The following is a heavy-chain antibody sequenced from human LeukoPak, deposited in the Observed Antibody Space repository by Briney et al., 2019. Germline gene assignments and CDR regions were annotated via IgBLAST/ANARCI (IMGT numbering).Heavy chain of an antibody. V-gene: IGHV3-7*01. Sequence: GGSLRLSCAASGFTFSSYWMSWVRQAPGKGLEWVANIKQDGSEKYYVDSVKGRFTISRDNAKNSLYLQMNSLRAEDTAVYYCARGSRSRRSYNWNAIDYWGQGTLVTVSS. CDR3: ARGSRSRRSYNWNAIDY. J-gene: IGHJ4*02. CDR2: IKQDGSEK. D-gene: IGHD1-1*01. CDR1: GFTFSSYW.